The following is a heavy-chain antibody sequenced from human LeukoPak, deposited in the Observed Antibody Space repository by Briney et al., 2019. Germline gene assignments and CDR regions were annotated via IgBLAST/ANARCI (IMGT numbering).Heavy chain of an antibody. CDR3: ARGRRWLQFYY. V-gene: IGHV1-8*01. CDR1: GYTFTSYD. Sequence: ASVKVSCKASGYTFTSYDINWVRQAPGQGLEWMGWMNPNSGNTGYAQKFQGRVTMTRHTSISTAYMELSSLRSEDTAVYYCARGRRWLQFYYWGQGTLVTVSS. J-gene: IGHJ4*02. D-gene: IGHD5-24*01. CDR2: MNPNSGNT.